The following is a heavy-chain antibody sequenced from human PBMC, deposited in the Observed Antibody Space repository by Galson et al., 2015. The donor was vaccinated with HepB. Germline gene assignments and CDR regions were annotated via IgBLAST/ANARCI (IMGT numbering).Heavy chain of an antibody. Sequence: SLRLSCAASGFTVSSNYMSWVRQAPGKGLEWVSAIYGGGSTYYADSVKGRFTISRDNSKNTLYLQMNSRRAEDAAVYYWARDPGFGVPYYYYYGMDVWGQGTTVTVSS. CDR1: GFTVSSNY. CDR2: IYGGGST. V-gene: IGHV3-66*01. J-gene: IGHJ6*02. D-gene: IGHD3-16*01. CDR3: ARDPGFGVPYYYYYGMDV.